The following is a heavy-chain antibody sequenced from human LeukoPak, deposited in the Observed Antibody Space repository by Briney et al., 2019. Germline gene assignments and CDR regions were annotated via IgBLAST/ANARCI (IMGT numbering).Heavy chain of an antibody. CDR1: GDSMFSRY. CDR2: IYDTGYT. J-gene: IGHJ6*03. V-gene: IGHV4-59*11. D-gene: IGHD3-10*01. CDR3: ARMVPMVRGVTAMDV. Sequence: SETLSLICSVSGDSMFSRYWSWIRQPPGKGLEWIGYIYDTGYTKYNPSLKSRVTVSVDTSKNQFSLKLSSVTAADTAVYYCARMVPMVRGVTAMDVWGKGTTVTISS.